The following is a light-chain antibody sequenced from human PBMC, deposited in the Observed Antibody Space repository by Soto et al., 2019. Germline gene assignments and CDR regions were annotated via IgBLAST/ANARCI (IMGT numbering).Light chain of an antibody. V-gene: IGKV3-20*01. Sequence: EIVLTQSPGTLSLSPGERATLSCRASQSVSSSFSAWYQQKPGQAPRLLIYGASSRATGIPDRFSGSGSGTDFTLTISRLEPEDFAVYYCQQYGSSPPWTFGRGTKVEIK. CDR3: QQYGSSPPWT. CDR1: QSVSSSF. CDR2: GAS. J-gene: IGKJ1*01.